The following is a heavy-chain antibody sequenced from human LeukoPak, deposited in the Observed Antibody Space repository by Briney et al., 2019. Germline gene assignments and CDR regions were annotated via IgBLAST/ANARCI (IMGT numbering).Heavy chain of an antibody. V-gene: IGHV1-46*01. J-gene: IGHJ4*02. Sequence: ASVKVSCKASGYTFTSYYMHWVRQAPGQGLEWMGIINPSGGSTSYAQKFQGRVTMTRDMSTSTVYMELSSLRSEDMAVYYCARAFAYSYGYTLLYYFDYWGQGTLVTVSS. CDR3: ARAFAYSYGYTLLYYFDY. CDR2: INPSGGST. D-gene: IGHD5-18*01. CDR1: GYTFTSYY.